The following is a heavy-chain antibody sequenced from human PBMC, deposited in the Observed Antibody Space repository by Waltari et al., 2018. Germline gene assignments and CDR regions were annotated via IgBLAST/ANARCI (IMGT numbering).Heavy chain of an antibody. V-gene: IGHV4-61*02. Sequence: QVQLQESGPGLVKPSETLSLTCAVSGYSISSGSYYWSWIRQPAGKGLEWIGRIYTSGSTNYNPSLKSRVTISVDTSKNQFSLKLSSVTAADTAVYYCASSYYYYYMDVWGKGTTVTVSS. D-gene: IGHD6-6*01. CDR1: GYSISSGSYY. J-gene: IGHJ6*03. CDR2: IYTSGST. CDR3: ASSYYYYYMDV.